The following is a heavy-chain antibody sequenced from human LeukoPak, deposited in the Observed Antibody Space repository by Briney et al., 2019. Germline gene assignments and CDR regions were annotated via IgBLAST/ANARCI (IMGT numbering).Heavy chain of an antibody. CDR1: DYSISSGYY. CDR3: AREWYYYDSHPMEDY. J-gene: IGHJ4*02. CDR2: IYHSGST. Sequence: SETLSLTCTVSDYSISSGYYWGWIRQPPGKGLEWIGSIYHSGSTYYNPSLKSRVTISVDTSKNQFSLKLSSVTAADTAVYYCAREWYYYDSHPMEDYWGQGTLVTVSS. D-gene: IGHD3-22*01. V-gene: IGHV4-38-2*02.